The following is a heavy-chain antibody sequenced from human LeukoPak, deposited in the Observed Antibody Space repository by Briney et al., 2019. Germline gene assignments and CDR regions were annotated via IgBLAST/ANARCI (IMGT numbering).Heavy chain of an antibody. Sequence: GGSLGLSCVASGLRFRSYAMNWVRQAPRKGLECISTISDDSSFTYYADSVKGRSAISRDDSKNTLYLQMNNLKVEDTAVYYCAKGRCSGVGCDSFHSWGQGALVTVSS. CDR3: AKGRCSGVGCDSFHS. CDR2: ISDDSSFT. J-gene: IGHJ4*02. V-gene: IGHV3-23*01. D-gene: IGHD2-15*01. CDR1: GLRFRSYA.